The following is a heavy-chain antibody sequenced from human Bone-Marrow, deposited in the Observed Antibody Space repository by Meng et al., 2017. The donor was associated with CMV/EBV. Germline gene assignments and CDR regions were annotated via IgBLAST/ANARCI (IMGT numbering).Heavy chain of an antibody. CDR3: ARRKAYDFGVGDYYYGMDV. Sequence: SVKVSCKASAGTFISYDISWVRQAPGQGLEWMGGIISIFGTANYAQKFQGRVTTTTDEPPSTAYMELSSLRSEDTAVYYCARRKAYDFGVGDYYYGMDVWGQGTTVTVSS. V-gene: IGHV1-69*05. CDR2: IISIFGTA. CDR1: AGTFISYD. D-gene: IGHD3-3*01. J-gene: IGHJ6*02.